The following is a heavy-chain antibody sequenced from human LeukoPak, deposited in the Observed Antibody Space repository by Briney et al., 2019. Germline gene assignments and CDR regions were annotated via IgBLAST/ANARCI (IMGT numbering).Heavy chain of an antibody. J-gene: IGHJ4*02. CDR2: IIPIFGTA. D-gene: IGHD5-24*01. CDR3: ASSRDGEVDY. Sequence: SVKVSCKASGGTFSSYAISWVRQALGQGLEWMGGIIPIFGTANYAQKFQGRVTITTDESTSTAYMELSSLRSEDTAVYYCASSRDGEVDYWGQGTLVTVSS. V-gene: IGHV1-69*05. CDR1: GGTFSSYA.